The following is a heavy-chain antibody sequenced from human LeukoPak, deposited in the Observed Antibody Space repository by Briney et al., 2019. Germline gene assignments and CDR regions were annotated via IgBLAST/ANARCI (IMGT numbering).Heavy chain of an antibody. J-gene: IGHJ4*02. CDR2: ISGSGGST. CDR3: ANFYGSARGY. D-gene: IGHD3-10*01. CDR1: GFTFSSYA. Sequence: GGSLRLSCAASGFTFSSYAMSWVRQAPGEGLEWVSAISGSGGSTYYADSVKGRFTISRDNSKNTLYLQMNSLRAEDTAVYYCANFYGSARGYWGQGTLVTVSS. V-gene: IGHV3-23*01.